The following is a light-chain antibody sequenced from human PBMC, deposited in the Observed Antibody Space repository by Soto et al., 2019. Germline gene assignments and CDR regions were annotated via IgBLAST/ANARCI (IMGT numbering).Light chain of an antibody. CDR3: HQYNNWPPWT. J-gene: IGKJ1*01. V-gene: IGKV3-15*01. Sequence: EIVRTGPPATLSMSPGAIFTLSWLPSQSVRSNLAWYQQKPGQAPRLLIYEASTRATGVPARFSGSGSGTEFTLTISSLQSEDFAVYYCHQYNNWPPWTFGQGTKVDIK. CDR1: QSVRSN. CDR2: EAS.